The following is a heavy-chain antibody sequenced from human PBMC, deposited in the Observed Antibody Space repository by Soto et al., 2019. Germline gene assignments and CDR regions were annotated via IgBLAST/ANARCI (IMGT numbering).Heavy chain of an antibody. J-gene: IGHJ4*02. D-gene: IGHD3-10*01. V-gene: IGHV4-31*03. CDR3: ARAGLVRGAADY. CDR1: GVSINNGGYY. CDR2: IFYTGNT. Sequence: QVQLQESGPGLVKPSQTLSLTCTVSGVSINNGGYYWTWIRQHPGKGLEWIGYIFYTGNTYYNPSLRSRVTILADKSQNQFSLKLTSVTAADTAVYYCARAGLVRGAADYWGQATLVTVSS.